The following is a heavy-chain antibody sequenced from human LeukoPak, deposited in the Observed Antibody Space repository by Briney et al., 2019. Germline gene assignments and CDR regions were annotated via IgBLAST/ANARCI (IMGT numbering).Heavy chain of an antibody. V-gene: IGHV3-23*01. J-gene: IGHJ3*02. CDR3: AKERTSGLHDAFDI. CDR2: VYGGGDKT. CDR1: GFTFSSYA. Sequence: PGGSLRLSCAASGFTFSSYAMNWVRQAPGKGLKWVSVVYGGGDKTYYADSVKGRFAISRDNSKNTLYLQMNSLRVDDTAVYYCAKERTSGLHDAFDIWGQGTMVTVST. D-gene: IGHD3-16*01.